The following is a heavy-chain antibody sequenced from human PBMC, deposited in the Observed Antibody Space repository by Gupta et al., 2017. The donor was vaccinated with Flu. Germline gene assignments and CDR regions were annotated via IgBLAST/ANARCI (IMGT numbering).Heavy chain of an antibody. D-gene: IGHD2-2*01. Sequence: VLLVESGGGLVQPGSSLRLSCAASGFTFDDYTMHWVRQAPGKALEWVSGFSWNSDHTEYADSVRGRFTISRDNDNNSLYLQMNSLRTEDSALYYCAASCSSTRCYVSRYNYAMDLWGQGTTVTVSS. V-gene: IGHV3-9*01. CDR3: AASCSSTRCYVSRYNYAMDL. J-gene: IGHJ6*02. CDR1: GFTFDDYT. CDR2: FSWNSDHT.